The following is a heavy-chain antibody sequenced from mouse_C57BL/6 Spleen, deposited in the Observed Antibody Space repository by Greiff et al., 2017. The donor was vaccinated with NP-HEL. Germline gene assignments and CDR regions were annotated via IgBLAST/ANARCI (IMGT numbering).Heavy chain of an antibody. D-gene: IGHD2-3*01. CDR1: GYTFTSYW. CDR3: ARDGAWFAY. CDR2: IYPGSGST. V-gene: IGHV1-55*01. Sequence: VQLQQPGAELVKPGASVKMSCKASGYTFTSYWITWVKQRPGQGLEWIGDIYPGSGSTNYNEKFKGKATLTADKSSSTAYMQLNSLTSEDSAVYFCARDGAWFAYWGQGTLVTVSA. J-gene: IGHJ3*01.